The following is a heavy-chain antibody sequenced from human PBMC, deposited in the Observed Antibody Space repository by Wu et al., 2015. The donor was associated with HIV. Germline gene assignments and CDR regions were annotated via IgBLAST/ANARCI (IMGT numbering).Heavy chain of an antibody. CDR1: GYSLMSYT. V-gene: IGHV1-18*01. J-gene: IGHJ4*02. Sequence: QFQLVQSGPEVKKPGALVKVSCKASGYSLMSYTITWVRQAPGQGLEWMGWISTYNGNTKYAHKLQGRVTMTTDTSARIAYMELRSLRSDDTAMYYCARGLKAYYYDSSGYYGYWGQGTLVTVSS. D-gene: IGHD3-22*01. CDR3: ARGLKAYYYDSSGYYGY. CDR2: ISTYNGNT.